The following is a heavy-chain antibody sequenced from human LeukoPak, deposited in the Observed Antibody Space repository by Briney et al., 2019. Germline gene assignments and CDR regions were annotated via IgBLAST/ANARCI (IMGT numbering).Heavy chain of an antibody. V-gene: IGHV1-46*01. D-gene: IGHD3-10*01. Sequence: EASVKVSCKASGYTFTSYYMHWVQQAPGQGLEWMGIINPSGGSTSYAQKFQGRVTMTRDTSTSTVYMELSSLRSEDTAVYYCFGELYISGLGLGAFDIWGQGTMVTVSS. J-gene: IGHJ3*02. CDR3: FGELYISGLGLGAFDI. CDR1: GYTFTSYY. CDR2: INPSGGST.